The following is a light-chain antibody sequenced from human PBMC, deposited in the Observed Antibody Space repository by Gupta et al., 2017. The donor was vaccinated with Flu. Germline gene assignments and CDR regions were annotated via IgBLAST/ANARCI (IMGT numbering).Light chain of an antibody. V-gene: IGKV1-5*03. CDR2: KAT. Sequence: DIQLTQSPSTLSASVGDRVTITCRASQTISTWLAWYQHQPGKAPNLLISKATTLESGVSSRFSGSGSGTEFTLTISSLQPDDFATYYCQQYHTLGTFGQGTKVEIK. CDR3: QQYHTLGT. J-gene: IGKJ1*01. CDR1: QTISTW.